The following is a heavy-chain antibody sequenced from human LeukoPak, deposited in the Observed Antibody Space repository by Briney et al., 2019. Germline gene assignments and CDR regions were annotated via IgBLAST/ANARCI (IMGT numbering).Heavy chain of an antibody. Sequence: SQTLSLTCTVSGGSISNYYWSWIRQPPGKGLEWIGYISYSGSTNYNPSLKSRVTISVDTSKNQFSLKLNSVTAADTAVYYCARLSSYGIYYSDYWGQGTLVTVSS. V-gene: IGHV4-59*01. CDR3: ARLSSYGIYYSDY. D-gene: IGHD3-3*02. CDR1: GGSISNYY. CDR2: ISYSGST. J-gene: IGHJ4*02.